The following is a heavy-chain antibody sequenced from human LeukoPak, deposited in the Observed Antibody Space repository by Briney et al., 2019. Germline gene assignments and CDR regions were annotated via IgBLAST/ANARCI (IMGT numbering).Heavy chain of an antibody. CDR2: INPNSGGT. J-gene: IGHJ6*02. CDR1: GYTFTGYY. Sequence: ASVKVSCKSSGYTFTGYYMHWVRPAPGQGLEWMGCINPNSGGTNYAQKFQGRVTMTRDTSISTAYMELSRLRSDDTAVYYCARDIVLMVYASTPYYYGMDVWGQGTTVTVSS. V-gene: IGHV1-2*02. CDR3: ARDIVLMVYASTPYYYGMDV. D-gene: IGHD2-8*01.